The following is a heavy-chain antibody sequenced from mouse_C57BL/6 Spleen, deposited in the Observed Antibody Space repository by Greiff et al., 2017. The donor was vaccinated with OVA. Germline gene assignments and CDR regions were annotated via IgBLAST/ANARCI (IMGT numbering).Heavy chain of an antibody. Sequence: VQLKESGGGLVKPGGSLKLSCAASGFTFSSYTMSWVRQTPEKRLEWVATISGGGGNTYYPDSVKGRFTISRDNAKNTLYLQMSSLRSEDTALYYCARRVSYYFDYWGQGTTLTVSS. CDR2: ISGGGGNT. CDR1: GFTFSSYT. J-gene: IGHJ2*01. D-gene: IGHD2-10*02. V-gene: IGHV5-9*01. CDR3: ARRVSYYFDY.